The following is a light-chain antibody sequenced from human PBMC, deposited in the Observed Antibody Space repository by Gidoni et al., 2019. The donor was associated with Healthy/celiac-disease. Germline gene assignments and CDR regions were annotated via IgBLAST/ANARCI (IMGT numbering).Light chain of an antibody. Sequence: IVFTQSPATLSLSPGERATLSCRASQSVSSYLALYQQKPGQAPSLLIYDASIRATGIPARFSGSGSVTDFTLTIGSLETEDFAVYYCQQRSNWPRGFTFGPGTKVDIK. CDR3: QQRSNWPRGFT. CDR2: DAS. J-gene: IGKJ3*01. CDR1: QSVSSY. V-gene: IGKV3-11*01.